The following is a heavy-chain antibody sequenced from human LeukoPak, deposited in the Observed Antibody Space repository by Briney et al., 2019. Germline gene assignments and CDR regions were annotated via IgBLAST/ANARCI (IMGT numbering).Heavy chain of an antibody. Sequence: GESLKFSCKGSGNSFTSYWIGWVHQMPGKGLEWRGIIYPGDSDTRCSPSFQGQVTISAEKSISTAYRQWSSLKASDTAMYDCARPSYYYDRSGYDAFDIWGQGTMVAVSS. CDR2: IYPGDSDT. CDR3: ARPSYYYDRSGYDAFDI. V-gene: IGHV5-51*07. D-gene: IGHD3-22*01. CDR1: GNSFTSYW. J-gene: IGHJ3*02.